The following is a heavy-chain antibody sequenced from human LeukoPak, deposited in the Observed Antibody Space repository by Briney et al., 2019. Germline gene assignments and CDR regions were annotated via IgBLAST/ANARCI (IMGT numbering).Heavy chain of an antibody. J-gene: IGHJ4*02. V-gene: IGHV3-7*01. D-gene: IGHD1-14*01. CDR3: SATRSHFDY. CDR2: IKQDGSEK. CDR1: GFTFSIYW. Sequence: GGSLRLSCAASGFTFSIYWMSWVRQAPGEGLEWVANIKQDGSEKYYVDSVKGRFTISRDNAKNSLYLQMNSLRAEDTAVYYCSATRSHFDYWGQGTLVTVSS.